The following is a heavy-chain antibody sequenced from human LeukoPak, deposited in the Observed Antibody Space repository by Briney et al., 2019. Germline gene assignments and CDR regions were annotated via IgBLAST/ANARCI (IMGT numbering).Heavy chain of an antibody. CDR3: ATAYSGDSPPSDY. J-gene: IGHJ4*02. V-gene: IGHV3-11*01. D-gene: IGHD1-26*01. CDR2: ISSSGDIT. Sequence: KPGGSLRLSCAASGFRFSAYYMSWIRQAPGKGLEWVSYISSSGDITYYAGSVKGRFTISRDNAKNSLYLQMNSLRAEDTAVYYCATAYSGDSPPSDYWGQGTLVTSPQ. CDR1: GFRFSAYY.